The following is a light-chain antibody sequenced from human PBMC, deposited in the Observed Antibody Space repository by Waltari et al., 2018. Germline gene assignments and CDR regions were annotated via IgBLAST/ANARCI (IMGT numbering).Light chain of an antibody. CDR1: QSVGRT. V-gene: IGKV3-20*01. J-gene: IGKJ1*01. Sequence: SCRASQSVGRTLAWYQQRTGQAPRLLMYGASIRAADIPDRFAGSGSGTDFSLTINRLEPEDFAVYYCQHYLRLPVSFGQGTKVEIK. CDR3: QHYLRLPVS. CDR2: GAS.